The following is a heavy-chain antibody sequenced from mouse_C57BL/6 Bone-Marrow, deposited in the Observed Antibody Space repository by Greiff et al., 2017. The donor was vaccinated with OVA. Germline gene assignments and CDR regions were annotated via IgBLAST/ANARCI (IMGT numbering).Heavy chain of an antibody. V-gene: IGHV1-19*01. Sequence: EVQLQESGPVLVKPGASVKMSGRASGSPFTYYDMNWVKQSHGKSLEWIGVINPYNGGTSYNQKFKGKATLTVDKSSSTAYMELRSLTSEDSAVYDCARVRGLYSKEYFDYWGQGTMLTVSA. J-gene: IGHJ2*01. CDR1: GSPFTYYD. D-gene: IGHD2-5*01. CDR2: INPYNGGT. CDR3: ARVRGLYSKEYFDY.